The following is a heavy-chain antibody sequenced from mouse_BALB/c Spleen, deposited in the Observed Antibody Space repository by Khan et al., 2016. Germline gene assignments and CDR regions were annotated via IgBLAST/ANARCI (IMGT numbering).Heavy chain of an antibody. CDR3: ASDGPNYAMDY. V-gene: IGHV3-2*02. J-gene: IGHJ4*01. CDR2: IIYSGST. Sequence: EVQLQESGPGLMKPSQSLSLTCTVTGYSITSDYAWNWIRQFPGNKLEWMGYIIYSGSTTYTPSLKSRISITRDTSNNKFFLQLNSVTIEDTATXYCASDGPNYAMDYWGQGTSVTVSS. D-gene: IGHD2-3*01. CDR1: GYSITSDYA.